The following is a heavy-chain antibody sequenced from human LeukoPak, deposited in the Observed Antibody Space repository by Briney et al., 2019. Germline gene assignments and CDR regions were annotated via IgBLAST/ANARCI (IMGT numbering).Heavy chain of an antibody. CDR1: GFTFSSYG. Sequence: GGSLRLSCAASGFTFSSYGMHWVRQAPGKGLEWVAFIRYDGSNKYYADSVKGRFTISRDNSKNTLYLQMNSLRAEDTAVYYCAKDPRAYYDFWSGYYIDYWGQGTLVTVSS. CDR3: AKDPRAYYDFWSGYYIDY. CDR2: IRYDGSNK. D-gene: IGHD3-3*01. J-gene: IGHJ4*02. V-gene: IGHV3-30*02.